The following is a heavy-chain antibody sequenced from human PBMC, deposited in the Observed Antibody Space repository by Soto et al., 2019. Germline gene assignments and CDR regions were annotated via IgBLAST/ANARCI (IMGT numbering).Heavy chain of an antibody. CDR1: GYTFTSYG. J-gene: IGHJ4*02. D-gene: IGHD1-26*01. V-gene: IGHV1-18*01. Sequence: GPSVKVSCKASGYTFTSYGITWVRQAPGQGLEWMGWISAYTGNTHYAQKLQGRVTMTTDTSTSTAYMELRSLRSDDTAVYYCARVGSYFFGFDYWGQGTLVTVSS. CDR2: ISAYTGNT. CDR3: ARVGSYFFGFDY.